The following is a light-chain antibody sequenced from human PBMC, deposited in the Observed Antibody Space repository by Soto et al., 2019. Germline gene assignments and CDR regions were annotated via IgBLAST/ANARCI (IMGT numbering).Light chain of an antibody. CDR2: EVS. CDR3: CSYAGSSTLV. CDR1: SSDVGSYNL. Sequence: SVLTKPASVSGSPGQSITISCTGTSSDVGSYNLVSWYQQHPGKAPKLMIYEVSKRPSGVSNRFSGSKSGNTASLTISGLQAGDEADYYCCSYAGSSTLVFGTGTKVTVL. J-gene: IGLJ1*01. V-gene: IGLV2-23*02.